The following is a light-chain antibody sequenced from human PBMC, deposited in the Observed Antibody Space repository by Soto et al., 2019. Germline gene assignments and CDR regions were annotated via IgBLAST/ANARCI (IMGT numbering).Light chain of an antibody. CDR2: GAA. J-gene: IGKJ5*01. CDR1: QNIRSD. V-gene: IGKV3-20*01. CDR3: QQYGSSPPGIT. Sequence: EIVMTQSPATLSVSPGERVTPSCRASQNIRSDLAWYQQKPGQAPRLLMYGAAIRATGIPARFSGSGSGTDFTLTISRLEPEDFAVYYCQQYGSSPPGITFGQGTRLEI.